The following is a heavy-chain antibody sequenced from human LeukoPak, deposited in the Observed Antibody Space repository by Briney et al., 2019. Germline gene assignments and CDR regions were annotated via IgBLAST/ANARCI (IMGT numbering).Heavy chain of an antibody. V-gene: IGHV3-9*01. D-gene: IGHD1-26*01. J-gene: IGHJ4*02. CDR1: GFTFDDYA. CDR2: ISWNSGSI. CDR3: AKGEVGSVDY. Sequence: GGSLRLSCAASGFTFDDYAMHWVRQAPGKGLEWVSGISWNSGSIGYADSVKGRFTISRDNAKNSLYLQMNSLRAEDTALHYCAKGEVGSVDYWGQGTLVTVSS.